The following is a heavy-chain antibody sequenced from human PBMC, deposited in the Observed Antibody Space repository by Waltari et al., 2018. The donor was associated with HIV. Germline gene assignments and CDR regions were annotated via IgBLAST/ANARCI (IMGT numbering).Heavy chain of an antibody. D-gene: IGHD2-21*01. V-gene: IGHV1-2*06. J-gene: IGHJ4*02. CDR1: GYTFTDYY. Sequence: QVQLVQAGAEVRNPGPSVRVSCKASGYTFTDYYLYWVRQAPGQGLEGVGRVNTSSGGTEAAQKFMGSVTVTRDTSISTAAVELSTLRSDDTAVYYCAIGGQNIVEAKVSLDYWGPGTLVTVSS. CDR2: VNTSSGGT. CDR3: AIGGQNIVEAKVSLDY.